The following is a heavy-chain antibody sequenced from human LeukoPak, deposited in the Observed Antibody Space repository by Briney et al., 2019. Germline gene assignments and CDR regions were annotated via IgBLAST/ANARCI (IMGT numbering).Heavy chain of an antibody. CDR2: IYTSGST. J-gene: IGHJ1*01. CDR3: ARVAAGIGFFQH. V-gene: IGHV4-4*02. CDR1: GGSISSSNW. D-gene: IGHD6-13*01. Sequence: SETLSLTCAVSGGSISSSNWWSWVRQPPGKGLEWIGRIYTSGSTNYNPSLKSRVTISVDTSKNQFSLKLSSVTAADTAVYYCARVAAGIGFFQHWGQGTLVTVSS.